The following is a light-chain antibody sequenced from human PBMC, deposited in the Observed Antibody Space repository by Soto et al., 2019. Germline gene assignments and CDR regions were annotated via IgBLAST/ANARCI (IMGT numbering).Light chain of an antibody. CDR1: QSISTY. CDR3: QQSYSTPRLT. J-gene: IGKJ4*01. CDR2: ASF. Sequence: DIQMTQSPSSLSASVGDRVTITCRASQSISTYLNWYQQQPGKAPKLLIYASFTLQSGVPSRFSGSGSGTDFSLTISSLQPEDSATYYWQQSYSTPRLTFGGGTKVEIK. V-gene: IGKV1-39*01.